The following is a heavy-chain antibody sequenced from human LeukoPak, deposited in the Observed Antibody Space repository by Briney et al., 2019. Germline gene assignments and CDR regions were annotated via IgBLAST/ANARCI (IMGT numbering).Heavy chain of an antibody. CDR1: GFSFGSYS. CDR3: ARDRVWTVLY. CDR2: INQDGSEK. D-gene: IGHD6-13*01. J-gene: IGHJ4*02. V-gene: IGHV3-7*01. Sequence: GGSLSLSCAASGFSFGSYSMSWVRQAPGEGLEWVPNINQDGSEKYYVDPVQGRFTISRDNAKNSRYLQMNSLKAEDTAVYYCARDRVWTVLYWGQGTLVTVSS.